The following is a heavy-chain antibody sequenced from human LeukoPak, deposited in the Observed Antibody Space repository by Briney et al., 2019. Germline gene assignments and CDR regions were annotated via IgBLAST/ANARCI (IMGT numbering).Heavy chain of an antibody. V-gene: IGHV4-59*12. CDR3: ARKAKRRRYCSSTSCYSPFDP. Sequence: SETLSLTCTVSGGSMSSYYWSWIRQPPGKGLEWIGYIYYTGSTNYNPSLKSRVTISVDTSKNQFSLKLSSVTAADTAVYYCARKAKRRRYCSSTSCYSPFDPWGQGTLVTVSS. D-gene: IGHD2-2*01. CDR2: IYYTGST. J-gene: IGHJ5*02. CDR1: GGSMSSYY.